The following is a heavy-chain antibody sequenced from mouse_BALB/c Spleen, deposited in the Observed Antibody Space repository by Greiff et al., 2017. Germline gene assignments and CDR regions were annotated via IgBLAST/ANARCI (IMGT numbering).Heavy chain of an antibody. CDR1: GFTFSSFG. CDR3: ARWGKMISFAY. D-gene: IGHD2-3*01. J-gene: IGHJ3*01. V-gene: IGHV5-17*02. Sequence: EVQGVESGGGLVQPGGSRKLSCAASGFTFSSFGMHWVRQAPEKGLEWVAYISSGSSTIYYADTVKGRFTISRDNPKNTLFLQMTSLRSEDTAMYYCARWGKMISFAYWGQGTLVTVSA. CDR2: ISSGSSTI.